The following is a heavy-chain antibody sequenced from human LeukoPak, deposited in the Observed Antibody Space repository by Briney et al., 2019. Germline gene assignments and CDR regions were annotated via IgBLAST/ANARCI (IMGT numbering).Heavy chain of an antibody. CDR1: GGSISSSNW. J-gene: IGHJ3*02. Sequence: SGTLSLTCAVSGGSISSSNWWSWVRQPPGKGLEWIGEIYHSGSTNYNPSLKSRVTISVDKSKNQFSLKLSSVTAADTAVYYCSSSIPPPDNYYDFGIGYPYPEVFDIWGQGTLVTVSS. CDR2: IYHSGST. D-gene: IGHD3-3*01. V-gene: IGHV4-4*02. CDR3: SSSIPPPDNYYDFGIGYPYPEVFDI.